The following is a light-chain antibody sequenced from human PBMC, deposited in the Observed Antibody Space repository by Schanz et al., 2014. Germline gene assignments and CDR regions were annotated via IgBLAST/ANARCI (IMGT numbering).Light chain of an antibody. CDR2: DDR. J-gene: IGLJ2*01. CDR1: IIGSKS. Sequence: SSELTQPPSVSVAPGKTARITCGGNIIGSKSVHWYQQKPGQAPVLVVYDDRDRPSEIPERFSGSNSGNAATLTISRVEAGDEADYYCQVWDTSSDHPVVFGGGTKLTVL. CDR3: QVWDTSSDHPVV. V-gene: IGLV3-21*03.